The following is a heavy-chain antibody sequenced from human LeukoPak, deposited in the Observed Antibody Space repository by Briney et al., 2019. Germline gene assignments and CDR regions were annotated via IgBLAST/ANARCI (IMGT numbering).Heavy chain of an antibody. J-gene: IGHJ4*02. CDR2: ISWNSGSI. D-gene: IGHD3-10*01. V-gene: IGHV3-9*01. CDR3: AKDMVRGVMRLWFDY. CDR1: GFTFDDYA. Sequence: PGGSLRLSCAASGFTFDDYAMHWVRQAPGKGLEWVSGISWNSGSIGYADSVKGRFTISRDNAKNSLYLQMNSLRAEDTALYYCAKDMVRGVMRLWFDYWGQGTLVTVSS.